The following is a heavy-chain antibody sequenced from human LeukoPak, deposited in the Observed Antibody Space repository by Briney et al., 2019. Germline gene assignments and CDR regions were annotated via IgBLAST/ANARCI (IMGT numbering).Heavy chain of an antibody. Sequence: GASVKVSCKASGYTFTSYYMHWVRQAPGQGLEWMGIINPSGGSTSYAQKFQGRVTMTRDTSTSTVYMELSSLRSEDTAVYYCARDLVVVVAATSRRYYGMDVWGQGTTVTDSS. V-gene: IGHV1-46*01. CDR3: ARDLVVVVAATSRRYYGMDV. CDR1: GYTFTSYY. J-gene: IGHJ6*02. CDR2: INPSGGST. D-gene: IGHD2-15*01.